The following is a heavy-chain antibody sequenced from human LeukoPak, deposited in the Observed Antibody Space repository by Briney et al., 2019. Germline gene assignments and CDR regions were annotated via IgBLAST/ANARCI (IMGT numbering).Heavy chain of an antibody. V-gene: IGHV1-69*13. Sequence: ASVKVSCKASGGTFSSYAISWVRQAPGQGLEWMGGIIPIFGTANYAQKFQGRVTITADESTSTAYMELSSLRSEDTAVYYCAAFSANYAAGGGGYWGQGTLVTVSS. J-gene: IGHJ4*02. CDR1: GGTFSSYA. D-gene: IGHD4/OR15-4a*01. CDR3: AAFSANYAAGGGGY. CDR2: IIPIFGTA.